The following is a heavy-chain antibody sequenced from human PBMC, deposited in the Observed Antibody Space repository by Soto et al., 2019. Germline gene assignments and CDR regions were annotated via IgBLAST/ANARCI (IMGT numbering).Heavy chain of an antibody. D-gene: IGHD4-4*01. CDR2: ISYDGSNK. V-gene: IGHV3-30*18. J-gene: IGHJ4*02. CDR1: GFTFSRYG. Sequence: QVQLVESGGGVVQPGRSLRLSCAASGFTFSRYGLHWVRQAPGKGLEWVAVISYDGSNKYYADSVKGRFTISRDNSKNTLYLQMNSLRAEDTAVYYCANGNYGVYYWGQGTLVTVSS. CDR3: ANGNYGVYY.